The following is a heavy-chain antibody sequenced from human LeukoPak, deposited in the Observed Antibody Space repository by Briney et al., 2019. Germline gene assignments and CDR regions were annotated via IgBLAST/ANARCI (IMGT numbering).Heavy chain of an antibody. CDR3: ARSILTGYYTQYYFDY. CDR1: GYSISSGYY. Sequence: SETLSLTCTVSGYSISSGYYWGWIRQPPGKGLEWIGYIYYSGSTNYNPSLKSRVTISVDTSKNQFSLKLSSVTAADTAVYYCARSILTGYYTQYYFDYWGQGTLVTVSS. V-gene: IGHV4-38-2*02. J-gene: IGHJ4*02. CDR2: IYYSGST. D-gene: IGHD3-9*01.